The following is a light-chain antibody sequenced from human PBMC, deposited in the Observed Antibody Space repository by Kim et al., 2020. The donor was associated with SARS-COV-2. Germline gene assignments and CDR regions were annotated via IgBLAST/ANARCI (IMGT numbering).Light chain of an antibody. CDR3: QVWDSSTYV. Sequence: LALGQTARITCGGNNIGSKNVTWYQQKPGQAPVLVIYRDSNRPSGIPERFSGSNSGNTATLTISRAQAGDEADYYCQVWDSSTYVFGTGTKVTVL. J-gene: IGLJ1*01. CDR1: NIGSKN. V-gene: IGLV3-9*01. CDR2: RDS.